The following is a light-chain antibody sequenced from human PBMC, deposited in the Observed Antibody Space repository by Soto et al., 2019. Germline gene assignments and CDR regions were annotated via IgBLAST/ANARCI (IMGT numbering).Light chain of an antibody. CDR2: GAS. Sequence: EIMMTQSPATLSVSPGERATLSCRASQSVKSSLAWYQQKPGQAPRLLIYGASTRATGIPARFSGSGSGTEFTLTISRLQSEDFAVYYCQKYNNWPPWTVGQGTKVDIK. CDR3: QKYNNWPPWT. V-gene: IGKV3-15*01. CDR1: QSVKSS. J-gene: IGKJ1*01.